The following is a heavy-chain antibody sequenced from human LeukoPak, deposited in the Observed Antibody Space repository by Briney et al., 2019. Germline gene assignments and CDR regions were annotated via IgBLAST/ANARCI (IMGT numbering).Heavy chain of an antibody. V-gene: IGHV4-59*01. D-gene: IGHD3-10*01. CDR2: IYYSGST. CDR1: GGSISSYY. CDR3: ARVGNEGVIWGYYHYYMDV. J-gene: IGHJ6*03. Sequence: PSETLSLTFTVSGGSISSYYWSWIRQPPGKGLEWIGYIYYSGSTNYNPSLKSRVTISVDTSKNQFSLKLSSVTAADTAVYYCARVGNEGVIWGYYHYYMDVWGKGTTVTVSS.